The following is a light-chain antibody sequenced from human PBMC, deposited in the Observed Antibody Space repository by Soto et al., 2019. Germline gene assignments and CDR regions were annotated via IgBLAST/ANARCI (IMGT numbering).Light chain of an antibody. CDR3: QQSSSTPPCT. CDR1: QNISIY. J-gene: IGKJ3*01. Sequence: DIQMTQSPSSLSASVGDRVTITCRASQNISIYLNWYQQKPGKAPKLLIYTVSNLQSGVPSRFSADGSGTDITLTISSLQPEDFATYYCQQSSSTPPCTFGPGTKVDIK. V-gene: IGKV1-39*01. CDR2: TVS.